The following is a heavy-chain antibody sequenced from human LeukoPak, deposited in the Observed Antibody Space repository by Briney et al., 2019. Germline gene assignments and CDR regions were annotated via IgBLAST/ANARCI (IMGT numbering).Heavy chain of an antibody. J-gene: IGHJ4*02. Sequence: SETLSLTCTVSGGSISSSSYYWGWIRQPPGKGLEWIGYIYHSGSTYYNPSLKSRVTISVDRSKNQFSLKLSSVTAADTAVYYCAREENSGAVDYWGQGTLVTVSS. D-gene: IGHD5-12*01. CDR2: IYHSGST. V-gene: IGHV4-30-2*01. CDR3: AREENSGAVDY. CDR1: GGSISSSSYY.